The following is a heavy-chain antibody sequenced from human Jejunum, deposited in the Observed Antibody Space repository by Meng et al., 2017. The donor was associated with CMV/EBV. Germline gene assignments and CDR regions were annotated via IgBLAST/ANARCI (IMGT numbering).Heavy chain of an antibody. CDR2: ISTTGSSI. V-gene: IGHV3-11*04. J-gene: IGHJ4*02. CDR3: ARSRDARQIFGVVSQ. Sequence: SGFTFSDYYMSWVRQAPGKGLEWVSHISTTGSSIFYTESVKGRFTISRDNAKSSPFLQMNSLRAEDTAVYFCARSRDARQIFGVVSQWGQGTLVTVSS. D-gene: IGHD3-3*01. CDR1: GFTFSDYY.